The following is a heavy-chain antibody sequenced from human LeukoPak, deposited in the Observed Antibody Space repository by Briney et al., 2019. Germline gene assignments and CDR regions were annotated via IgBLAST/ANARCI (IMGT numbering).Heavy chain of an antibody. V-gene: IGHV3-7*01. CDR2: IKQDGSEK. J-gene: IGHJ4*02. D-gene: IGHD4-23*01. CDR3: ARTAGGNVFDY. Sequence: GGSLRLSCAASGFTFSSYWMSWVRQAPGKGLEWVANIKQDGSEKYYVDSVKGRFTIARDNAKNTLYLQMNSLRAEDTAVYYCARTAGGNVFDYWGQGTLVTVSS. CDR1: GFTFSSYW.